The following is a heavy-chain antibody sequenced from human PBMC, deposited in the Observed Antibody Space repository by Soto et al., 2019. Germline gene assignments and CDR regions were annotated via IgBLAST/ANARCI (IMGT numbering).Heavy chain of an antibody. CDR2: IIPMSGRP. J-gene: IGHJ5*02. CDR3: TRRGRQSANWFDP. Sequence: QVQLVQSGAEVKTPGSSVKVSCKASGGTFNSYSIDWVRQAPGQGFEWMGGIIPMSGRPNYAQRFQGRVTFSADKSTTPVYMEVNSLTNEDTAVYYCTRRGRQSANWFDPWGQGTLVTVSS. V-gene: IGHV1-69*06. CDR1: GGTFNSYS.